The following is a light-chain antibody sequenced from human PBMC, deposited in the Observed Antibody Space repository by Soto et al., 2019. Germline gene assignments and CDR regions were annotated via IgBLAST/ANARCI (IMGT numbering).Light chain of an antibody. CDR1: IFNIGSDF. CDR3: GTWDSSLNSLV. CDR2: EDS. J-gene: IGLJ2*01. V-gene: IGLV1-51*02. Sequence: QSVLTQPPSVSADPGQRVTISCSGNIFNIGSDFVSWYQQLPGTAPKLLIYEDSRRPSGIPDRFSGSKSGASGTLAITGLQSGDEAIYYCGTWDSSLNSLVFGGGTKLTVL.